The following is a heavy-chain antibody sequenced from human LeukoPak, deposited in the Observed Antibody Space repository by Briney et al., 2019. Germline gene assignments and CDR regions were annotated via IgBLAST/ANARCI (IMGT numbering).Heavy chain of an antibody. V-gene: IGHV3-30*14. CDR1: GFTFSSYE. Sequence: GGSLRLSCAASGFTFSSYEMNWVRQAPGKGLEWVAVISYDGSNKYYADSVKGRFTISRDNSKNTLYLQMNSLRAEDTAVYYCARERIGRRWLQGGFDYWGQGTLVTVSS. CDR3: ARERIGRRWLQGGFDY. J-gene: IGHJ4*02. CDR2: ISYDGSNK. D-gene: IGHD5-24*01.